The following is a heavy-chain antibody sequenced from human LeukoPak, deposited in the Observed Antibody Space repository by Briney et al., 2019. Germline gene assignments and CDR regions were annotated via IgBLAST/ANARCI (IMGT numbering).Heavy chain of an antibody. D-gene: IGHD6-6*01. CDR3: ARDGWSSSSALDY. J-gene: IGHJ4*02. Sequence: GASVKVSCKASGYTFTGYYMHWVRQASGQGLEWMGWINPNSGGTNYAQKFQGWVTMTRDTSISTAYMELSRLRSDDTAVYYCARDGWSSSSALDYWGQGTLVTVSS. CDR2: INPNSGGT. CDR1: GYTFTGYY. V-gene: IGHV1-2*04.